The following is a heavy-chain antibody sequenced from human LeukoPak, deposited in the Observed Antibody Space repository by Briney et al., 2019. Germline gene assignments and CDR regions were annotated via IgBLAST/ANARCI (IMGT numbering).Heavy chain of an antibody. CDR2: ISSDGTYT. J-gene: IGHJ4*02. CDR1: GFTLSSHL. CDR3: ARRIAAAAAPYYFDY. Sequence: GGSLRLSCAASGFTLSSHLMHWVRQAPGKGLVWVSRISSDGTYTNYADSVRGRFTISRDNAKNTLYLQMNSLRAEDTAAYYCARRIAAAAAPYYFDYWGQGTLVTVSS. D-gene: IGHD6-13*01. V-gene: IGHV3-74*01.